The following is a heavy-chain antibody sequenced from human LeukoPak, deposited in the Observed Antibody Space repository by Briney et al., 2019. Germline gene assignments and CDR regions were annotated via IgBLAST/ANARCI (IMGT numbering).Heavy chain of an antibody. D-gene: IGHD3-10*01. Sequence: GGSLRLSCAASGFTVSSNYMTWVRQAPGKGLEWVSVLYSGAGTYYADSVKGRFTISRDNSKNTLYLQMNSLRAEDTAVYYCATLYGSARGAFDSWGQGTLVTVSS. CDR2: LYSGAGT. J-gene: IGHJ4*02. V-gene: IGHV3-53*01. CDR1: GFTVSSNY. CDR3: ATLYGSARGAFDS.